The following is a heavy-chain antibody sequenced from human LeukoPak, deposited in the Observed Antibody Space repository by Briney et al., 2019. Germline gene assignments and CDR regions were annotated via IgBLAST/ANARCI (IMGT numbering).Heavy chain of an antibody. CDR1: GGSISSSSYY. J-gene: IGHJ4*02. CDR3: ARDPGGVSGWYPDY. D-gene: IGHD6-19*01. CDR2: IYYSGST. V-gene: IGHV4-39*07. Sequence: PSETLSLTCTVSGGSISSSSYYWGWIRQPPGMGLEWIESIYYSGSTYYNPSLKSRVTISVDTSKNQFSLKLSSVTAADTAVYYCARDPGGVSGWYPDYWGQGTLVTVSS.